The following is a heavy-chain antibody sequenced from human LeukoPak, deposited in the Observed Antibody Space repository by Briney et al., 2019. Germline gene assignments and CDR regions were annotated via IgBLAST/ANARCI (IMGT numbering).Heavy chain of an antibody. Sequence: SETLSLTCTVSGGSISSSSYYWGWIRQPPGKGLEWIGSIYYSGSTYYNPSLKSRVTISVDTSKNQFSLKLSSVTAADTAVYYCASSDTALVTIWFDPWGQGTLVTVSS. V-gene: IGHV4-39*01. J-gene: IGHJ5*02. D-gene: IGHD5-18*01. CDR3: ASSDTALVTIWFDP. CDR1: GGSISSSSYY. CDR2: IYYSGST.